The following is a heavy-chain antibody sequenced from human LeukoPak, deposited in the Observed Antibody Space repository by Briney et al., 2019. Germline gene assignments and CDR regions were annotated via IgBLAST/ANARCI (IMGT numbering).Heavy chain of an antibody. J-gene: IGHJ3*02. Sequence: SETLSLTCTVSGGSISSGGYYWSWIRQHPGKGLEWIGYIYYSGSTYYNPSLKSRVAIAVDTSKNQFSLKLSSVTAADTAVYYCARVSDDSSGYAFDIWGQGTMVTVSS. D-gene: IGHD3-22*01. CDR2: IYYSGST. CDR1: GGSISSGGYY. CDR3: ARVSDDSSGYAFDI. V-gene: IGHV4-31*03.